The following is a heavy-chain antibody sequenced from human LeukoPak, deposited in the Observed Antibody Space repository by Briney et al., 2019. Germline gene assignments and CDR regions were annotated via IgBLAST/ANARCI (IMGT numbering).Heavy chain of an antibody. CDR1: GFTFSSYG. D-gene: IGHD6-19*01. Sequence: SGGSLRLSCAASGFTFSSYGMHWVRQAPGKGLEGVAVIWYDGSNKYYADSVKGRFTISRDNSKNTLYLQMNSLRAEDTAVYYCAREGRYSSGWYTYWGQGTLVTVSS. J-gene: IGHJ4*02. CDR3: AREGRYSSGWYTY. V-gene: IGHV3-33*01. CDR2: IWYDGSNK.